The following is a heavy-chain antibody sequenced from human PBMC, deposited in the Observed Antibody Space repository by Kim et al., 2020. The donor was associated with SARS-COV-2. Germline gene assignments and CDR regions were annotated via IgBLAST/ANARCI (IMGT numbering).Heavy chain of an antibody. CDR2: ISYDGSNK. CDR3: ARDGRSDSSWFYYYYYGMDV. V-gene: IGHV3-30*04. CDR1: GFTFSSYA. D-gene: IGHD6-13*01. J-gene: IGHJ6*02. Sequence: GGSLRLSCAASGFTFSSYAMHWVRQAPGKGLEWVAVISYDGSNKYYADSVKGRFTISRDNSKNTLYLQMNSLRAEDTAVYYCARDGRSDSSWFYYYYYGMDVWGQGTTVTVSS.